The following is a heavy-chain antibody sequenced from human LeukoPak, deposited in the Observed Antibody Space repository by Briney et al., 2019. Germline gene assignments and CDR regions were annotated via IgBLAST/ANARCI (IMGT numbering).Heavy chain of an antibody. V-gene: IGHV3-23*01. D-gene: IGHD3-3*01. CDR2: LNENGMKT. CDR1: GFTFSSYE. CDR3: ATLPTVYGVADSFDM. Sequence: PGGSLRLSCEASGFTFSSYEMSWVRQAPGKGLEWVSGLNENGMKTDYADSVKGRFIISRDNSRNTLYLQMSSLKVEDTAVYYCATLPTVYGVADSFDMRCQGKTLT. J-gene: IGHJ3*02.